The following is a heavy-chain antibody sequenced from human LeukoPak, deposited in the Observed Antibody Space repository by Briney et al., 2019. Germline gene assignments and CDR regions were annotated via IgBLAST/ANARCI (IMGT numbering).Heavy chain of an antibody. V-gene: IGHV3-20*04. Sequence: GGSLRLSCAASGFTFDDYGMSWVRQAPGKGLEWVSGINWNSASTGYADSVKGRFTISRDNAKNSLYLQMSSLRAEDTALYYCARVPGGSCHSGFDYWGQGTLVTVSS. D-gene: IGHD2-15*01. CDR3: ARVPGGSCHSGFDY. CDR1: GFTFDDYG. CDR2: INWNSAST. J-gene: IGHJ4*02.